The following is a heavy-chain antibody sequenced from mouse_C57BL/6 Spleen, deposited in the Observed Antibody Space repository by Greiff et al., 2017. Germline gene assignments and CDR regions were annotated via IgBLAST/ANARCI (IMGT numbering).Heavy chain of an antibody. J-gene: IGHJ3*01. CDR3: AREVQAWFAY. CDR2: ISYDGSN. CDR1: GYSITSGYY. Sequence: VQLKQSGPGLVKPSQSLSLTCSVTGYSITSGYYWNWIRQFPGNKLEWMGYISYDGSNNYNPSLKNRISITRDTSKNQFFLKLNSVTTEDTATYYCAREVQAWFAYWGQGTLVTVSA. V-gene: IGHV3-6*01.